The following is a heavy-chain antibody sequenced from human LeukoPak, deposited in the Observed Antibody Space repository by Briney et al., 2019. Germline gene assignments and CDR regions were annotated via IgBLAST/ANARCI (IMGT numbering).Heavy chain of an antibody. CDR3: VSFYETY. CDR1: GNYW. D-gene: IGHD2/OR15-2a*01. J-gene: IGHJ4*02. V-gene: IGHV3-74*01. Sequence: GGSLRLSCAASGNYWMHWVRQVPGKGLVWISHINSDGSWTSYADSVKGRFTISKDNAKNTVYLQMNSLRAEDTAVYYCVSFYETYWGRGTLVTVSS. CDR2: INSDGSWT.